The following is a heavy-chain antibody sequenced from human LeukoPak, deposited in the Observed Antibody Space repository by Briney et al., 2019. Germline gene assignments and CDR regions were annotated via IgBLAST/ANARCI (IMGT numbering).Heavy chain of an antibody. CDR3: AEGIWFGYLTF. D-gene: IGHD3-10*01. CDR1: GFIFSHYG. Sequence: GGSLRLSCAASGFIFSHYGMNWVRQAPGKGLEWVSVISGSGDSTYYADSVKGRFTISRATSKNTLYLQMNSLRVDDTAFYYCAEGIWFGYLTFWGQGTLVTVSS. V-gene: IGHV3-23*01. CDR2: ISGSGDST. J-gene: IGHJ4*02.